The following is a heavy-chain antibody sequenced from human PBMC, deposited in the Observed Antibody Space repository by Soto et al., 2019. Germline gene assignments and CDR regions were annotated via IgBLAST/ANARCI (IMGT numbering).Heavy chain of an antibody. D-gene: IGHD1-1*01. Sequence: GGSLRLSCAASGFTFSSYAMSWVRQAPGKGLEWVSAISGSGGSTYYADSVKGRFTISRDNSKNTLYLQMNSLRAEDTAVYYCAKLERRYSSVGPAFDIWGQGTMVTVSS. V-gene: IGHV3-23*01. CDR3: AKLERRYSSVGPAFDI. CDR2: ISGSGGST. CDR1: GFTFSSYA. J-gene: IGHJ3*02.